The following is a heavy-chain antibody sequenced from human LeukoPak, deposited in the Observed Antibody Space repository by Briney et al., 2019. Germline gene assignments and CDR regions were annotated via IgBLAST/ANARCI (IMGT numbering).Heavy chain of an antibody. CDR3: VRRNILSFFDD. CDR1: GFTFSSYA. CDR2: ITSDGGGT. J-gene: IGHJ4*02. V-gene: IGHV3-64D*06. D-gene: IGHD3-9*01. Sequence: HPGESLRLSCSASGFTFSSYAMHWVRQAPGKGLEYVSAITSDGGGTYSADSVKGRFTISRDNSKNTLYLQLSSLRAEDTAVYYCVRRNILSFFDDWGQGTLVTVSS.